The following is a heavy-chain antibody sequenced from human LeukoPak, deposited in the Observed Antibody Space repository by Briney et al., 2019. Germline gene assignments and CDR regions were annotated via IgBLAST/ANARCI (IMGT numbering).Heavy chain of an antibody. V-gene: IGHV1-69*13. CDR3: AAPRTYYYDSSGYFDY. CDR1: GGTFSSYA. J-gene: IGHJ4*02. D-gene: IGHD3-22*01. Sequence: SVKVSCKASGGTFSSYAISWVRQAPGQGLEWMGGIIPIFGTANYAQTFQGSVTLTADESTSTACMELSSLRSEDTAVYYCAAPRTYYYDSSGYFDYWGQGTLVTVSS. CDR2: IIPIFGTA.